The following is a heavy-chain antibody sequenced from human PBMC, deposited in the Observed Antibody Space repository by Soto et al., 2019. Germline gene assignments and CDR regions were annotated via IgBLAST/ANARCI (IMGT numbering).Heavy chain of an antibody. CDR2: ISSSSSYI. D-gene: IGHD2-2*01. CDR3: ARDGRYQLLSDNWFDP. J-gene: IGHJ5*02. V-gene: IGHV3-21*01. Sequence: GGSLRLSCAASGFTFSSYSMNWVRQAPGKGLEWVSSISSSSSYIYYADSVKGRFTISRDNAKNSLYLQMNSLRAEDTAAYYCARDGRYQLLSDNWFDPWGQGTLVTVSS. CDR1: GFTFSSYS.